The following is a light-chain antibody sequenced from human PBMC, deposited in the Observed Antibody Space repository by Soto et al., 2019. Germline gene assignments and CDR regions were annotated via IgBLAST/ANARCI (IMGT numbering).Light chain of an antibody. CDR2: EVR. V-gene: IGLV2-14*01. CDR3: SSYSSSATPYV. J-gene: IGLJ1*01. Sequence: QSSLTQPASVSVSPGQSITISCTGTSSDIGSYNYVAWYQQFPGKTPKLIIYEVRNRPSGVSFRFSGSKSGNTASLTISGLQAEDEADYYCSSYSSSATPYVFGTGTKVTVL. CDR1: SSDIGSYNY.